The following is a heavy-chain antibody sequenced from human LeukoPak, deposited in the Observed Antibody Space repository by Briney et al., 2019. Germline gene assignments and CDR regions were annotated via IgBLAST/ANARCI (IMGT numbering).Heavy chain of an antibody. CDR1: GGSISRYY. CDR2: IYYSGST. V-gene: IGHV4-59*08. Sequence: PSETLSLTCTVSGGSISRYYWSWLRQPPGKGLEWLGYIYYSGSTNYNPSLKSRVTISVDTSKNQFSLKLSSVTAADTAVYYCARVANIDCSSTSCPEDYWGQGTLVTVSS. CDR3: ARVANIDCSSTSCPEDY. D-gene: IGHD2-2*01. J-gene: IGHJ4*02.